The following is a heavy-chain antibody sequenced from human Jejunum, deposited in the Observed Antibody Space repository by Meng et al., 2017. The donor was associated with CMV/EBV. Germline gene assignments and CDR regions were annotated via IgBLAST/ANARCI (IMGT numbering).Heavy chain of an antibody. CDR1: GFTFRGNW. CDR2: INGDGSAT. Sequence: GFTFRGNWMHWVRQVTGKGLVWVSRINGDGSATNSADSVKGRFTISRDNAKNTLYLQMNSLRAEDTAVYYCARGMIAAYNYAMDVWGQGTTVTVSS. D-gene: IGHD2-21*01. V-gene: IGHV3-74*01. J-gene: IGHJ6*02. CDR3: ARGMIAAYNYAMDV.